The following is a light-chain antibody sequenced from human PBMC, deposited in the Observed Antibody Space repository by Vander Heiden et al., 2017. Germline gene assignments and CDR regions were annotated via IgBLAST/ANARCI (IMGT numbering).Light chain of an antibody. J-gene: IGKJ2*01. CDR1: QSVLYSSNNKNY. CDR3: QQYDSTPQA. CDR2: WAS. Sequence: DIVMTQSPDSLAVSLGERATINCKSSQSVLYSSNNKNYLAWYQQKPGQPPKLLIYWASTRESGVPDRFSGSGSGTDFTLTISSLHAEDVAVYYCQQYDSTPQAFGQGTKLEIK. V-gene: IGKV4-1*01.